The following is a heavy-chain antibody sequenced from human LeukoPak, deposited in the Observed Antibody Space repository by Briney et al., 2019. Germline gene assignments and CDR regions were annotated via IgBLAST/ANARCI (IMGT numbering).Heavy chain of an antibody. CDR3: TRLYYYYGMDV. Sequence: GGSLRLSCAASGFPFSNAWMSWIRQAPGKGLEWVGRIKSKTDGGTTDYAAPVKGRFTISRDDSKNTLYLQMNSLKTEDAAVYYCTRLYYYYGMDVWGKGTTVTVSS. J-gene: IGHJ6*04. CDR2: IKSKTDGGTT. CDR1: GFPFSNAW. V-gene: IGHV3-15*01.